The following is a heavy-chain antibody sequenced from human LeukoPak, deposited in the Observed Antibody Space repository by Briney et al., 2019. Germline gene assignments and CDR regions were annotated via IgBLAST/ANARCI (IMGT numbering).Heavy chain of an antibody. CDR1: GGSFTDYY. CDR2: INPNSGGT. CDR3: ARDLARGGWYN. D-gene: IGHD6-19*01. V-gene: IGHV1-2*02. Sequence: ASVKVSCKASGGSFTDYYMHWVRQAPGQGLEWMGWINPNSGGTNYAQKFQGRVTMTRDTSISTAYMELSRLRSDETAVYYCARDLARGGWYNWGQGTLVTVSS. J-gene: IGHJ4*02.